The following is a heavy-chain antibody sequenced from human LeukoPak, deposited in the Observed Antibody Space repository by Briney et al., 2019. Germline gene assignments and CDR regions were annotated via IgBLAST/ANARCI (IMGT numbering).Heavy chain of an antibody. CDR2: ISGSGGST. CDR3: AKDLVRGYTGGVDY. D-gene: IGHD3-16*01. J-gene: IGHJ4*02. CDR1: GVTSSSYA. V-gene: IGHV3-23*01. Sequence: GGSLRLPCAASGVTSSSYAMIWVRHAPRQGLEWGSAISGSGGSTYYADSVKGRFTISRDNSKNTLYLQMNSLRAEDTAVYYCAKDLVRGYTGGVDYWGQGTLVTVS.